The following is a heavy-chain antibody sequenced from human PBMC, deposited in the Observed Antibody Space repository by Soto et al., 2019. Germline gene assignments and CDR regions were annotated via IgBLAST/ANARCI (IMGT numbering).Heavy chain of an antibody. J-gene: IGHJ6*02. CDR2: IYYSGNT. D-gene: IGHD3-3*01. V-gene: IGHV4-61*01. Sequence: PSETLSLTSTVSGGSVSSGSYYWSWIRQPPGKGLEWIGYIYYSGNTNYNPSLKSRVTISVDTSKNQFSLKLSSVTAADTAVYYCARGSITIFGVVIPDYYYGMDVWGQGTTVTVS. CDR3: ARGSITIFGVVIPDYYYGMDV. CDR1: GGSVSSGSYY.